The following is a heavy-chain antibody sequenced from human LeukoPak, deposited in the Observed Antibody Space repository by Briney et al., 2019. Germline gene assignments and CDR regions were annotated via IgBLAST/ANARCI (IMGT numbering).Heavy chain of an antibody. V-gene: IGHV4-34*01. CDR1: GGSFSGYY. CDR3: ARGRADIVVVTATTNWFDP. Sequence: SETLSLTCAVYGGSFSGYYWSWIRQPPGKGLEWIGEINHSGSTNYNPSLKSRVTISVDTSKNQFSLKLGSVTAADTAVYYCARGRADIVVVTATTNWFDPWGQGTLVTVSS. CDR2: INHSGST. J-gene: IGHJ5*02. D-gene: IGHD2-21*02.